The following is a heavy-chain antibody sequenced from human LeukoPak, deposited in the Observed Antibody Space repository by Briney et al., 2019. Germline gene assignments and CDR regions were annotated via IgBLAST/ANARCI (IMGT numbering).Heavy chain of an antibody. Sequence: GASVKVSCKASGGTFSSYAISWVRQAPGQGLEWMGRIIPILGIANYAQKFQGRVTITADKSTSTAYMELSSLRSEDTAVYYCARDRSSFGELFPFDYWGQGTLVTVSS. J-gene: IGHJ4*02. CDR3: ARDRSSFGELFPFDY. CDR1: GGTFSSYA. D-gene: IGHD3-10*01. CDR2: IIPILGIA. V-gene: IGHV1-69*04.